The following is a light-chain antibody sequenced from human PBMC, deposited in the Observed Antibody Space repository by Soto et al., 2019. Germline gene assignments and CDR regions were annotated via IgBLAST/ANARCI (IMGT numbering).Light chain of an antibody. Sequence: QSALTQPASVSGSPGQSNTISCTGTSGDVGGYNYVSWYQLDPGKAPKLIIYEVNNRPSGVSNRFSGSKSGNTASLTISGLQAEDEADYYCTSYTSSGPWVFGGGTKLTVL. CDR2: EVN. CDR1: SGDVGGYNY. J-gene: IGLJ3*02. CDR3: TSYTSSGPWV. V-gene: IGLV2-14*01.